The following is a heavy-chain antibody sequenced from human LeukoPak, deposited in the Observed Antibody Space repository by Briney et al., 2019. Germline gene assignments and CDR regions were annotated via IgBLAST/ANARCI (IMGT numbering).Heavy chain of an antibody. Sequence: ASVKVSCKASGYTFTSYYMHWVRQAPGQGLEWMGIINPSGGNTSYAQKFQGRVTMTRDMSTSTVYMELSSLRSEDTAVYYCARTAYCGGDCYDFDYWGQGTLVTVSS. J-gene: IGHJ4*02. CDR3: ARTAYCGGDCYDFDY. D-gene: IGHD2-21*02. CDR1: GYTFTSYY. CDR2: INPSGGNT. V-gene: IGHV1-46*01.